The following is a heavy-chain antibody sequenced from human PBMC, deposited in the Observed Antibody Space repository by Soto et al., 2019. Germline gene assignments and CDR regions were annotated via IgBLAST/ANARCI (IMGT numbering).Heavy chain of an antibody. D-gene: IGHD2-21*02. CDR2: IYSGGST. J-gene: IGHJ3*02. CDR1: GFTVSSNY. V-gene: IGHV3-66*01. Sequence: EVQLVESGGGLVQPGGSLRLSCAASGFTVSSNYMSWVRQAPGKGLEWVSVIYSGGSTYYADSVKGRFTISRDNSKNTLYLQMNSLRAEDTAVYYWARVKIGDPDAFDIWGQGTMVTVSS. CDR3: ARVKIGDPDAFDI.